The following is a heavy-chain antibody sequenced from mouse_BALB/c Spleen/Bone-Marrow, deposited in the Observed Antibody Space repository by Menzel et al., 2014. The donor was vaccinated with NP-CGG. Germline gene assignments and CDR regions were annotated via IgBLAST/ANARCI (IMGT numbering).Heavy chain of an antibody. CDR2: INPSTGYT. CDR1: GYTFTSYW. Sequence: QVQLQQSGAELAKPGASVKMSCKASGYTFTSYWMHWVKQRPGQGLEWIGYINPSTGYTEYNQKFKDKATLTADKSSSTAYMQLSSLTSEDSAVYYCARYYRYDGFAYWGQRTLVTVSA. V-gene: IGHV1-7*01. D-gene: IGHD2-14*01. J-gene: IGHJ3*01. CDR3: ARYYRYDGFAY.